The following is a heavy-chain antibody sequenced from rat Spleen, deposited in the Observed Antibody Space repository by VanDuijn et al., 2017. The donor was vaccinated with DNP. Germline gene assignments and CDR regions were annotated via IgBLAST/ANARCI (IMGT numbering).Heavy chain of an antibody. J-gene: IGHJ4*01. CDR1: GYTFTRYY. V-gene: IGHV1-43*01. D-gene: IGHD4-1*01. CDR3: AKYGNYAMDA. Sequence: QVQLQQSGAELAKPGSSVKISCKASGYTFTRYYITWMRQTTGQGLEYIGYINTGSGGTNYNEKFKGKATLTVDKSSSTAFMQLSSLTPDDSAVYYCAKYGNYAMDAWGQGTSVTVSS. CDR2: INTGSGGT.